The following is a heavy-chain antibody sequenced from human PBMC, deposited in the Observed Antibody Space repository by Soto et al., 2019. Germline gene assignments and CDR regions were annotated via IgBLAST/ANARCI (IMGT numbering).Heavy chain of an antibody. CDR3: ARFDSSGWYPNWFDP. V-gene: IGHV4-39*01. Sequence: ATLTLRCTVSGGSISSSSYYWGWIRKPPGKGLEWIGSIYYSGSTYYNPSLKSRVTISVDTSKNQFSLKLSSVTAADTAVYYCARFDSSGWYPNWFDPWGQGTLVT. CDR1: GGSISSSSYY. D-gene: IGHD6-19*01. CDR2: IYYSGST. J-gene: IGHJ5*02.